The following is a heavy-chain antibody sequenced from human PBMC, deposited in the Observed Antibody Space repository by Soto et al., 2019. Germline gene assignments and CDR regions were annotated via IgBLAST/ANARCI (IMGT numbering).Heavy chain of an antibody. D-gene: IGHD3-10*01. V-gene: IGHV3-66*01. CDR1: GFTVSSNY. J-gene: IGHJ6*02. CDR3: ARSVGYYYGSGSYPLGSYYYYGMDV. Sequence: PGGSLRLSCAASGFTVSSNYMSWVRQAPGKGLEWVSVIYSGGSTYYADSVKGRFTISRDNSKNTLYLQMNSLRAEDTAVYYCARSVGYYYGSGSYPLGSYYYYGMDVWGQGTTVTVSS. CDR2: IYSGGST.